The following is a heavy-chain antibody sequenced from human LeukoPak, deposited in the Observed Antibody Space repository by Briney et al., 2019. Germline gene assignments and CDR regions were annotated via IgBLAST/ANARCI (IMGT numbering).Heavy chain of an antibody. J-gene: IGHJ5*02. Sequence: GGSLRLSCAAFGFTFSSYAMHWVRQAPGKGLEWVAVISYDGSNKYYADSVKGRFTISRDNSKNTLYLQMNSLRAEDTAVYYCARDRYCSSTSCYNWFDPWGQGTLVTVSS. D-gene: IGHD2-2*01. V-gene: IGHV3-30-3*01. CDR1: GFTFSSYA. CDR3: ARDRYCSSTSCYNWFDP. CDR2: ISYDGSNK.